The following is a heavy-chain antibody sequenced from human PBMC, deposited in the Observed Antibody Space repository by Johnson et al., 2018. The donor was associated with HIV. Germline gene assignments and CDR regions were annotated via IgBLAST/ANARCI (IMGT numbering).Heavy chain of an antibody. CDR3: ARDGGIAATDAFDI. Sequence: QVQLVESGGGVVQPGGSLRLSCAASGFTFSSYGMHWVRQAPGKGLEWVAAIWYDGSNVYYADSVRGRFTISRDNSKSALFLQMNSLRAEDTAVYYCARDGGIAATDAFDIWGQGTMVTVSS. CDR1: GFTFSSYG. V-gene: IGHV3-33*01. CDR2: IWYDGSNV. J-gene: IGHJ3*02. D-gene: IGHD6-13*01.